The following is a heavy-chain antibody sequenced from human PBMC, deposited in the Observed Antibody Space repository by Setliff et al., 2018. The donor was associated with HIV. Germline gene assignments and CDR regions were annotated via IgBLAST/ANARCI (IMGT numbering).Heavy chain of an antibody. Sequence: PSETLSLTCNVSGGSISSSSYYWGWIRQPPGKGLEWIGSIYYSGSTYYNPSLKSRVTISVDTSKNQFSLKLSSVTAADTAVYYCAGERGITMIVVVILDAFDIWGQGTMVTVSS. CDR2: IYYSGST. J-gene: IGHJ3*02. CDR1: GGSISSSSYY. V-gene: IGHV4-39*07. CDR3: AGERGITMIVVVILDAFDI. D-gene: IGHD3-22*01.